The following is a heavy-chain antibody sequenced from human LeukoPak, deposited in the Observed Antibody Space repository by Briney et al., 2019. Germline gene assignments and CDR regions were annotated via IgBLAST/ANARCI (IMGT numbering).Heavy chain of an antibody. Sequence: PSETLSLTCTVSGGSISSYYWSWIRQPPGKGLEWIGYIYYSGSTNYNPSLKSRVTISVHTSKNQFSLKLSSVTAADTAVYYCARGGGDYGGNGDAFDTWGQGTMVTVSS. CDR1: GGSISSYY. V-gene: IGHV4-59*01. CDR3: ARGGGDYGGNGDAFDT. D-gene: IGHD4-23*01. CDR2: IYYSGST. J-gene: IGHJ3*02.